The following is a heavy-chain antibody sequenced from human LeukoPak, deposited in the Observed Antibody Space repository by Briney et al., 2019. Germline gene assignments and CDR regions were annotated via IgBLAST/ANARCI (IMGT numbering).Heavy chain of an antibody. V-gene: IGHV4-59*08. CDR2: IYYSGST. J-gene: IGHJ6*02. CDR1: GGSISSYY. D-gene: IGHD1-26*01. CDR3: ARLGYYYYGMDV. Sequence: SETLSLTCTVSGGSISSYYWSWIRQPPGKGPEWIGYIYYSGSTNYNPSLKSRVTISVDTSKNQFSLELSSVTAADTAVYYCARLGYYYYGMDVWGQGTTVTVSS.